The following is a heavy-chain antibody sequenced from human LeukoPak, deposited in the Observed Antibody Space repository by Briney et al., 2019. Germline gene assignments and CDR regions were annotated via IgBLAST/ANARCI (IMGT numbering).Heavy chain of an antibody. CDR2: FSPSGGGT. V-gene: IGHV3-23*01. CDR1: GFTFSNYA. CDR3: ARDRYDILTGYYAPLDY. Sequence: GGSLRLSCAASGFTFSNYAMSWVRQAPGKGLEWVSAFSPSGGGTYYADSVKGRFTISRDNSKNTLYLQMNSLRAEDTAVYYCARDRYDILTGYYAPLDYWGQGTLVTVSS. D-gene: IGHD3-9*01. J-gene: IGHJ4*02.